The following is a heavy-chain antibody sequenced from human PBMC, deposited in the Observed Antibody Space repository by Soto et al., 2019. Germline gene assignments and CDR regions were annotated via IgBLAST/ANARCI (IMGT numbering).Heavy chain of an antibody. V-gene: IGHV4-4*02. CDR1: GGSIRTDNW. CDR2: IFHSGGT. D-gene: IGHD5-18*01. CDR3: AAHRGNTYGPLDD. J-gene: IGHJ4*02. Sequence: QVQLQESGPGLVKPWGTLSLTCAVSGGSIRTDNWWTWVRQPPGKGLEWIAEIFHSGGTNYNPSLKRRLPRSVYMSNNQFALKLRCMTAADTVVYYCAAHRGNTYGPLDDWGQGNLVTVSS.